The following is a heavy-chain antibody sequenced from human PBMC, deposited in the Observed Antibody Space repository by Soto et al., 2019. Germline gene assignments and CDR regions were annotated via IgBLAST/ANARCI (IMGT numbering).Heavy chain of an antibody. CDR3: AKDPGYSGEYYFDY. J-gene: IGHJ4*02. Sequence: GGSLRLSCAASGFTFSSYAMSWVRQAPGKGLEWVSAISGSGGSTYYADSVKGRFTISRDNSKNTLYLQMNSLRTEDTAVYYCAKDPGYSGEYYFDYWGQGTLVTVSS. CDR2: ISGSGGST. D-gene: IGHD5-12*01. V-gene: IGHV3-23*01. CDR1: GFTFSSYA.